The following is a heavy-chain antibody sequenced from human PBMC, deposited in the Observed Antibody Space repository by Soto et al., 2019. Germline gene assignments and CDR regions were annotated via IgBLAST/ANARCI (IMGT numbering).Heavy chain of an antibody. CDR1: GGSISSGGYY. Sequence: SETLSLTCTVSGGSISSGGYYWSWIRQHPGKGLEWIGYIYYSGSTYYNPSLKSRVTISVDTSKNQFSLKLSSVTAADTAVYYCAIINYGYDLPGLIDYCGKGTLVTVSS. CDR3: AIINYGYDLPGLIDY. V-gene: IGHV4-31*03. J-gene: IGHJ4*02. CDR2: IYYSGST. D-gene: IGHD5-12*01.